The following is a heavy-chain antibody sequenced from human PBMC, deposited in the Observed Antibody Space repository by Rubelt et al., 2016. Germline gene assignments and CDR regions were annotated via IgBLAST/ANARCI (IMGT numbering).Heavy chain of an antibody. CDR2: VSYDGSNK. CDR1: SNYA. D-gene: IGHD1-1*01. V-gene: IGHV3-30*04. CDR3: AREERGGTGTTFYFDY. Sequence: SNYAMHWVRQAPGKGLDWVAVVSYDGSNKFYADSVKGRFTISGDNSKNTLYLQMNSLRAEDTAVYYCAREERGGTGTTFYFDYWGQGTLVTVAS. J-gene: IGHJ4*02.